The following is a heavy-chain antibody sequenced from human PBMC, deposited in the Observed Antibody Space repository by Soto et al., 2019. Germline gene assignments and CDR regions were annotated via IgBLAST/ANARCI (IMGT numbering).Heavy chain of an antibody. V-gene: IGHV3-74*01. J-gene: IGHJ6*03. CDR1: GFTFSSYW. CDR3: ASSQVVVAPFYYMDV. D-gene: IGHD2-15*01. Sequence: GGSLRLSCATSGFTFSSYWMHWVRQAPGKGLVWVSRINSDGSTTHYADSVKGRFTISRDNAKNTLFLQMNSLRAEDTAVYYCASSQVVVAPFYYMDVWGKGTTVTVSS. CDR2: INSDGSTT.